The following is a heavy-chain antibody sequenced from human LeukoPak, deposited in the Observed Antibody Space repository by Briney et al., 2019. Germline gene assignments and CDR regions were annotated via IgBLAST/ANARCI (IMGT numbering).Heavy chain of an antibody. V-gene: IGHV1-69*04. CDR2: IIPILGIA. Sequence: SVKVSCKSSGGTFSSYTISWVRQAPGQGLEWMGRIIPILGIANYAQKFHGRVTITADKSTSTAYMELSSLRSEDTAVYYCARDSSGWYGNWFDPWGQGTLVTVSS. CDR1: GGTFSSYT. J-gene: IGHJ5*02. CDR3: ARDSSGWYGNWFDP. D-gene: IGHD6-19*01.